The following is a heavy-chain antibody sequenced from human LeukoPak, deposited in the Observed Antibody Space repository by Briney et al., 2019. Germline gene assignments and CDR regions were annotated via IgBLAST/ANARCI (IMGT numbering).Heavy chain of an antibody. CDR1: GGSISSYY. J-gene: IGHJ5*02. CDR3: ARGNGHSGWFDP. CDR2: IYYSGST. D-gene: IGHD2-8*01. Sequence: KSSETLSLTCTVSGGSISSYYWSWIRQPPGKGLEWIGYIYYSGSTNYNPSLKSRVTISVDTSKNQFSLKLSSVTAADTAVYYCARGNGHSGWFDPWGQGTLVTVSS. V-gene: IGHV4-59*01.